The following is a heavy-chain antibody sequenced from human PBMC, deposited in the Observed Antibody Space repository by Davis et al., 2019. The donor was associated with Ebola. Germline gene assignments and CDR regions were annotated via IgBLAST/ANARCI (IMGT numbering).Heavy chain of an antibody. CDR1: GFTFSDYY. D-gene: IGHD2/OR15-2a*01. J-gene: IGHJ3*02. CDR2: FGTGGDT. CDR3: VKDSSNIWFDI. V-gene: IGHV3-23*01. Sequence: GESLKTSCAASGFTFSDYYMSWIRQAPGKGLEWVSTFGTGGDTYYADSVKGRFAISRDNSRGTLYLQMNSLRVEDSAIYYCVKDSSNIWFDIWGQGTLVTVSS.